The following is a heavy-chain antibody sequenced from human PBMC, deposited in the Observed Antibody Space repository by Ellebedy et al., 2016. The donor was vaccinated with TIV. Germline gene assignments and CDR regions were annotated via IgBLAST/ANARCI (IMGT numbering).Heavy chain of an antibody. V-gene: IGHV4-39*07. CDR1: GGSISSSSYY. J-gene: IGHJ3*02. D-gene: IGHD3-16*01. CDR3: ARDVWGGAFDI. CDR2: IYYTGNT. Sequence: SETLSLTCTVSGGSISSSSYYWAWIRQPPGKGLEWIGTIYYTGNTYYNPSLKSRVTISVDTSKNQFSLKLNSVTAADTAMYDCARDVWGGAFDIWGQGTMVTVSS.